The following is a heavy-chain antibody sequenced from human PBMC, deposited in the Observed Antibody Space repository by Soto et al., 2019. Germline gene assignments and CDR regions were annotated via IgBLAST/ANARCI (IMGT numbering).Heavy chain of an antibody. V-gene: IGHV4-34*01. Sequence: TSETLSLTCAVYGGSFSGYYWSWIRQPPGKGLEWIGEINHSGSTNYNPSLKSRVTISVDTSKNQFSLKLSSVTAADTAVYYCAGRREYSHGYGYYYYGMDVWGQGTTVTVSS. CDR3: AGRREYSHGYGYYYYGMDV. D-gene: IGHD5-18*01. CDR2: INHSGST. J-gene: IGHJ6*02. CDR1: GGSFSGYY.